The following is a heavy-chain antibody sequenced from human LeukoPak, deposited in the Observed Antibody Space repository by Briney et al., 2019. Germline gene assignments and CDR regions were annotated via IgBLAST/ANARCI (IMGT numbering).Heavy chain of an antibody. Sequence: GSLRLSCAASGFTFSSYAMHWVRQAPGKGLEYVSAISSNGGSTYYANSVKGRFTISRDNSKNTLYLQMGSLRAEDMAVYYCARGSGAGRNYFDYWGQGTLVTVSS. D-gene: IGHD4-17*01. J-gene: IGHJ4*02. CDR2: ISSNGGST. CDR3: ARGSGAGRNYFDY. CDR1: GFTFSSYA. V-gene: IGHV3-64*01.